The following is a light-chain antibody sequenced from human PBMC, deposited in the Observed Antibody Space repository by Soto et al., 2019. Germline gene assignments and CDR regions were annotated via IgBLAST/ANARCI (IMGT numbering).Light chain of an antibody. CDR3: QQSYISWT. CDR1: QSISSY. J-gene: IGKJ1*01. V-gene: IGKV1-39*01. CDR2: AAS. Sequence: DIQITQSPSSLSASVGDRVTITCRASQSISSYLNWYQQKPGKAPKLLIYAASSLQSGVPSRFSGSGSGTDFTLTISSLQPEDFATYYCQQSYISWTFGQGTNVDI.